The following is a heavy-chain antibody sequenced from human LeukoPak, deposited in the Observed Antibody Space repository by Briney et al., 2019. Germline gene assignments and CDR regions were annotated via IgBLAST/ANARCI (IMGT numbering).Heavy chain of an antibody. CDR1: GYTFTDYF. D-gene: IGHD7-27*01. CDR2: MNGNSGVT. Sequence: ASVKVSCKASGYTFTDYFIHWVRQAPGQGPEWMGRMNGNSGVTMYAQTLQDRVTMTRGTSISTAYMELSRLTSDDTAVYYCARDLSSTSNWEFDYWGQGTLVTVPS. J-gene: IGHJ4*02. V-gene: IGHV1-2*06. CDR3: ARDLSSTSNWEFDY.